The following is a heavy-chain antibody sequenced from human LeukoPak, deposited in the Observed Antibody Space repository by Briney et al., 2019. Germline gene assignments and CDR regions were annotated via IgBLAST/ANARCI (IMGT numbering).Heavy chain of an antibody. CDR3: ARSPMDYYDRDAFDI. J-gene: IGHJ3*02. CDR2: IIPILGIA. CDR1: GGTFSSYA. V-gene: IGHV1-69*04. D-gene: IGHD3-22*01. Sequence: ASVKVSCKASGGTFSSYAISWVRQAPGQGLEWMGRIIPILGIANYAQKFQGRVTITADKSTSTAYMELSSLRSEDTAVYYCARSPMDYYDRDAFDIWGQGTMVTVSS.